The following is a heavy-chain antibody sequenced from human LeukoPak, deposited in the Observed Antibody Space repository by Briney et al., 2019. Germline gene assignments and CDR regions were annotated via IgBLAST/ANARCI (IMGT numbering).Heavy chain of an antibody. Sequence: ASVKVSCEASGYTFTGYYMHWVRQAPGQGLEWMGWINPNSGGTNYAQKFQGRITMTRNTSISTAYMELSRLRSDDTAVYYCARGYDYVWGSYRPPDYWGQGTLVTVSS. J-gene: IGHJ4*02. V-gene: IGHV1-2*02. CDR3: ARGYDYVWGSYRPPDY. D-gene: IGHD3-16*02. CDR2: INPNSGGT. CDR1: GYTFTGYY.